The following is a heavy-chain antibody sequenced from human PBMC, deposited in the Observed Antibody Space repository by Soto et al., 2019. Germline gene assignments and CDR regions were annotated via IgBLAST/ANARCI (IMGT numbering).Heavy chain of an antibody. CDR2: INSDGSST. V-gene: IGHV3-74*01. Sequence: PGGSLRLSCAASGFTFSSYWMHWVRQAPGKGLVWVSRINSDGSSTSYADSVKGRFTISRDNAKNTLYLQMNSLRAEDTAVYYCARDSYYYDSSGPDDLNWFDPWGQGTLVTVSS. CDR3: ARDSYYYDSSGPDDLNWFDP. J-gene: IGHJ5*02. CDR1: GFTFSSYW. D-gene: IGHD3-22*01.